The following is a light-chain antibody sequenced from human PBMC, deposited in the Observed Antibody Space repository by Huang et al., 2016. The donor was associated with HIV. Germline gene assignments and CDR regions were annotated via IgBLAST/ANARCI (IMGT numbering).Light chain of an antibody. Sequence: EIVLTQSPGTLSLSPGERATLSCRASQSVSSGYLAWYQQKPGQAPRLLIYGASSRATGIPDRFSGSGAGTDFTLTISRLEPEDFAGYYCQQYGSSPLTFGGGTKVEIK. V-gene: IGKV3-20*01. CDR2: GAS. J-gene: IGKJ4*01. CDR1: QSVSSGY. CDR3: QQYGSSPLT.